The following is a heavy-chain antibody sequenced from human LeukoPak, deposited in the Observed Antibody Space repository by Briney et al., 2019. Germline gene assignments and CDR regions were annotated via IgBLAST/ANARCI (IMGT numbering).Heavy chain of an antibody. D-gene: IGHD6-6*01. CDR3: ARAVSSIAAFFDY. CDR1: GYTFTGYY. J-gene: IGHJ4*02. CDR2: INPNSGGT. Sequence: GASVKVSCKASGYTFTGYYMHWVRQAPGQGLEWMGWINPNSGGTNYAQKSQGRVTMNRDTSISTAYMELSRLRSDDTAVYYCARAVSSIAAFFDYWGQGTLVTVSS. V-gene: IGHV1-2*02.